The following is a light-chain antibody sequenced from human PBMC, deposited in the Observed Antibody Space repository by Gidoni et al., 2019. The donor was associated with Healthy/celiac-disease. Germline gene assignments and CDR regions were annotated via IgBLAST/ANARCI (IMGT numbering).Light chain of an antibody. Sequence: IQMTQSASSLSASVGDRVTITCRASQSISSYLNWYQQKPGKAPKLLIYAASSLQSGVPSRFSGSGSGTDFTLTISSLQPEDFATYACEQSYSTPLTFGGGTKVEIK. J-gene: IGKJ4*01. V-gene: IGKV1-39*01. CDR2: AAS. CDR1: QSISSY. CDR3: EQSYSTPLT.